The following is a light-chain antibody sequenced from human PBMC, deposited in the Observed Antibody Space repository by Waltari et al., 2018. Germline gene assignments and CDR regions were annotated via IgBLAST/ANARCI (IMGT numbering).Light chain of an antibody. J-gene: IGKJ2*01. CDR1: QTVLYNSDNKNY. Sequence: DIVMTQSPDSLAVSLGERATINCKSSQTVLYNSDNKNYLAWFQQKPGQPPKRLIYWASTRESGVPDRFSGSGSGTEFTLTISSLQAADVAVYYCQQCYSTPYTFGQGTKLEIK. CDR2: WAS. V-gene: IGKV4-1*01. CDR3: QQCYSTPYT.